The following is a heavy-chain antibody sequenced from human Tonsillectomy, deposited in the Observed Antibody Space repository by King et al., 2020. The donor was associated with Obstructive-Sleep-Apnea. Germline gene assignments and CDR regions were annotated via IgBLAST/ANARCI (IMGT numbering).Heavy chain of an antibody. CDR3: ARGEEFDY. CDR2: IYSGGST. J-gene: IGHJ4*02. D-gene: IGHD1-26*01. V-gene: IGHV3-66*01. Sequence: VQLVESGGGLVQPGGSLRLACAASGFTVSSNYMSWVRQAPGKGLEWVSVIYSGGSTYYADSAQGRFTISRDNSKNTLYLQMKSLRAEDTAVYYCARGEEFDYWSQGTLVTVSS. CDR1: GFTVSSNY.